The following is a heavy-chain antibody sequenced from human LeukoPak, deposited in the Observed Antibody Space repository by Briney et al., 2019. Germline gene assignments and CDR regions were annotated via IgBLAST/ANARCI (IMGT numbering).Heavy chain of an antibody. D-gene: IGHD3-10*01. Sequence: PGGSLRLSCVASGFIVSSNYITWVRQPPGKGLEWVSTIYSDGSTYYADSVKGRFTISRDNSKNTLYLQLNRLRAEDTAVYYCARDSNRGHYGMDVWGQGTTVTVSS. CDR1: GFIVSSNY. CDR2: IYSDGST. J-gene: IGHJ6*02. V-gene: IGHV3-53*01. CDR3: ARDSNRGHYGMDV.